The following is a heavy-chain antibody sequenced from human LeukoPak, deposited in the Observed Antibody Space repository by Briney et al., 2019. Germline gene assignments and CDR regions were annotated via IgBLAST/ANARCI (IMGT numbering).Heavy chain of an antibody. J-gene: IGHJ6*03. CDR3: GRGDSSSSVYYYYMDV. Sequence: SVKVSCKVSGGTFRSYAISWVRQAPGQGLEWMGGIIPMFGAANYAPKFRDRVTITTDDSTSTAYMELSSLRSEDTAMYCCGRGDSSSSVYYYYMDVWGKGTTVTVSS. CDR1: GGTFRSYA. V-gene: IGHV1-69*05. CDR2: IIPMFGAA. D-gene: IGHD6-6*01.